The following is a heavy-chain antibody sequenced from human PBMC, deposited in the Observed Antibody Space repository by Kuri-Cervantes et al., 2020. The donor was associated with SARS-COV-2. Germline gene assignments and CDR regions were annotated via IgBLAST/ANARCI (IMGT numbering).Heavy chain of an antibody. V-gene: IGHV3-48*02. Sequence: LTCAASGFTFSSYAMSWVRQAPGKGLEWVSAISSSSSTIYYADSVKGRFTISRDNAKNSLYLQMNSLRDEDTAVYYCARDANYGSRLPRKFDYWGQGTLVTVSS. CDR1: GFTFSSYA. CDR2: ISSSSSTI. J-gene: IGHJ4*02. D-gene: IGHD5-12*01. CDR3: ARDANYGSRLPRKFDY.